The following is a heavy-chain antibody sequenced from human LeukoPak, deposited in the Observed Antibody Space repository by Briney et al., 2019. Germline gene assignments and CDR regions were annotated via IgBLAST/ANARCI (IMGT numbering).Heavy chain of an antibody. Sequence: GSLRLSCAASGFAFNTFWMSWIRQPAGKGLEWIGRIHTSGSTDYNPSLKSRVTMSVDTSKNQFSLKLSSVTAADTAVYYCARDLGYYDSSGYPLGLDPWGQGTLVTVSS. J-gene: IGHJ5*02. D-gene: IGHD3-22*01. CDR2: IHTSGST. CDR1: GFAFNTFW. CDR3: ARDLGYYDSSGYPLGLDP. V-gene: IGHV4-4*07.